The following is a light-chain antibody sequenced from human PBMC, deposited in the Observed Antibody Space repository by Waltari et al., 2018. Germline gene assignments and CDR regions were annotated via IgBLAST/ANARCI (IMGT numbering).Light chain of an antibody. V-gene: IGLV2-23*01. J-gene: IGLJ3*02. CDR1: SSDVGSYTL. CDR3: CSYAGSSTWV. Sequence: QSALTQPASVSGSPGQSITLSCTGTSSDVGSYTLVSWYQHHPGKAPKLMIYESSKRPSGVSYRFSASRSGNTASLTISGLLGEDEADYYCCSYAGSSTWVFGGGTKLTVL. CDR2: ESS.